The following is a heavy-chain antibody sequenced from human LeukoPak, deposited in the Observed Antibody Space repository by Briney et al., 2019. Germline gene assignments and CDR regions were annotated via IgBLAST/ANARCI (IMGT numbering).Heavy chain of an antibody. CDR1: GGSFSGYY. V-gene: IGHV4-34*01. CDR3: ARGQAFDI. J-gene: IGHJ3*02. CDR2: INHSGST. Sequence: SETLSLTCAVYGGSFSGYYWSWIRQPPGKGLEWIGEINHSGSTNYNPSLKSRVTISVDTSKNQFALKLSSVTAADTAVYYCARGQAFDIWGQGTMVTVSS.